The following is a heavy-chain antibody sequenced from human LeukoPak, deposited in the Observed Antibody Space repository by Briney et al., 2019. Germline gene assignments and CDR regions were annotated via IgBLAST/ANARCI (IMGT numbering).Heavy chain of an antibody. CDR3: AEVGGGRTSY. CDR1: GGSISSSSYY. J-gene: IGHJ4*02. D-gene: IGHD1-26*01. V-gene: IGHV4-39*01. Sequence: SETLSLTCTVSGGSISSSSYYWGWIRQPPGKGLEWIGSIYYSGSTYYNPSLKSRVTIFVDTSKNQFSLKLSSVTAADTAVYYCAEVGGGRTSYWGQGTLVTVSS. CDR2: IYYSGST.